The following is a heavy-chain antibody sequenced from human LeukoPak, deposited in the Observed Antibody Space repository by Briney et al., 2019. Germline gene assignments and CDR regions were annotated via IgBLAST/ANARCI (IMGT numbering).Heavy chain of an antibody. CDR1: GFTFSSYA. CDR3: AREILSAFDI. V-gene: IGHV3-30-3*01. Sequence: GRSLRLSCAASGFTFSSYAMHWVRQAPGKGLEWVAVISYDGSNKYYADSVKGRFTISRDNSKNTLYLQMISLRAEDTAVYYCAREILSAFDIWGQGTMVTVSS. J-gene: IGHJ3*02. CDR2: ISYDGSNK.